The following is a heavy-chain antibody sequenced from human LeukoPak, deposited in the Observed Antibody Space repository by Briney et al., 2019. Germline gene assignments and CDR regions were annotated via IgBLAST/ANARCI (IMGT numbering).Heavy chain of an antibody. J-gene: IGHJ4*02. Sequence: ASVKVSCKVSGYSLIEVAMHWVRQAPGKGLEWVGSFDPEDGEDGETHCAQKFQGRVTMTEDASTDTAYMELTSLSPEDTALYYCAMTDRYAGRPFDYWGQGTLVTVSS. CDR1: GYSLIEVA. V-gene: IGHV1-24*01. CDR3: AMTDRYAGRPFDY. CDR2: FDPEDGEDGET. D-gene: IGHD3-9*01.